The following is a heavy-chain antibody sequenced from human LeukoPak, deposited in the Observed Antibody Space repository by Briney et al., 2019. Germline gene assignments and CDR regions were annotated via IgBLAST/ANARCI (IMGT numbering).Heavy chain of an antibody. CDR1: GHNFATHY. CDR2: IYPGDSDT. D-gene: IGHD2-2*01. Sequence: GESLKISCKDSGHNFATHYINWVRQMPGKGLEWMGIIYPGDSDTRYSPSFQGQVTISADKSISTAYPQWSSLKASDTAMYYCARHGSTSPNLYYYGMDVRGQGTTVTVSS. CDR3: ARHGSTSPNLYYYGMDV. V-gene: IGHV5-51*01. J-gene: IGHJ6*02.